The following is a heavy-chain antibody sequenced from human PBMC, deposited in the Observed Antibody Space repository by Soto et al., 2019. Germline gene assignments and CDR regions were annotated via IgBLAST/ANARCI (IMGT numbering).Heavy chain of an antibody. Sequence: EVKLLESGGGLVQQGGSLRLSCAASGFTFSSYSMSWVRQAPGKGLEWVAHITASGGTTYYADSVKGRFTISRDTSRNTLDLQMNSLRAEDTALYYCAKCMQAYWNYDAHHLWGQGTMVTVSS. CDR1: GFTFSSYS. CDR2: ITASGGTT. J-gene: IGHJ3*01. V-gene: IGHV3-23*01. D-gene: IGHD1-7*01. CDR3: AKCMQAYWNYDAHHL.